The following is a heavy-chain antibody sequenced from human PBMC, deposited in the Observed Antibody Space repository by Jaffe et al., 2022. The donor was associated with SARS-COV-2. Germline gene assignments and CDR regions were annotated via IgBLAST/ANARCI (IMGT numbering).Heavy chain of an antibody. V-gene: IGHV2-26*01. CDR1: GFSLSNARMG. J-gene: IGHJ6*02. CDR2: IFSNDEK. Sequence: QVTLKESGPVLVKPTETLTLTCTVSGFSLSNARMGVSWIRQPPGKALEWLAHIFSNDEKSYSTSLKSRLTISKDTSKSQVVLTMTNMDPVDTATYYCARDLGAAAGTRYYYYYYGMDVWGQGTTVTVSS. CDR3: ARDLGAAAGTRYYYYYYGMDV. D-gene: IGHD6-13*01.